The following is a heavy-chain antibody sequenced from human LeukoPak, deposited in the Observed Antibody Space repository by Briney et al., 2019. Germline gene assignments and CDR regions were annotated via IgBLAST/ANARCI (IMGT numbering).Heavy chain of an antibody. J-gene: IGHJ4*02. V-gene: IGHV3-11*01. CDR3: ARDLGDILTGNFDY. CDR1: GFTFSDYY. CDR2: ISGSGSTI. D-gene: IGHD3-9*01. Sequence: GGSLRLSCAASGFTFSDYYMSWIRQAPGKGLEWISYISGSGSTISYADSVKGRFTISRDNAKNSLYLQMNSLRAEDTAVYYCARDLGDILTGNFDYWGQGTLVTVSS.